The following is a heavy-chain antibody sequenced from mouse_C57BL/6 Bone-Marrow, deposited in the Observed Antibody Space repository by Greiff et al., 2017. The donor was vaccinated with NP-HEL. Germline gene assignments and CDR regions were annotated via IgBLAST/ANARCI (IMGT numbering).Heavy chain of an antibody. CDR3: ARRGIKIITTVDYFDY. J-gene: IGHJ2*01. V-gene: IGHV1-22*01. Sequence: EVQLQQSGPELVKPGASVKMSCKASGYTFTDYNMHWVKQSHGKSLEWIGYINPNNGGTSYNQKFKGKATLTVNKSSSTAYMELRSLTSEDSAVYDCARRGIKIITTVDYFDYWGQGTTLTVSS. CDR1: GYTFTDYN. CDR2: INPNNGGT. D-gene: IGHD1-1*01.